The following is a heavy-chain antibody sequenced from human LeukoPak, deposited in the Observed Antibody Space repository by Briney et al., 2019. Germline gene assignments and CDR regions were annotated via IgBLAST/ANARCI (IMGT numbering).Heavy chain of an antibody. CDR3: AKDRTEGYFDY. CDR1: GFTFSSYW. J-gene: IGHJ4*02. CDR2: IKEDGSEK. V-gene: IGHV3-7*01. Sequence: PGGSLRLSCAASGFTFSSYWMSWVRQAPGKGLEWVANIKEDGSEKYYVDSVKGRFTISRDNAKNSLYLQMNSLRAEDTAVYYCAKDRTEGYFDYWGQGTLVTVSS.